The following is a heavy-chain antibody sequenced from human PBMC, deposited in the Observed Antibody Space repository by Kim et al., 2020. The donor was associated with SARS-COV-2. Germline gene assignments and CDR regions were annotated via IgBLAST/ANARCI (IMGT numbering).Heavy chain of an antibody. CDR1: GFTFSNAW. CDR2: IKSKTDGGTT. D-gene: IGHD6-13*01. J-gene: IGHJ6*02. V-gene: IGHV3-15*01. Sequence: GGSLRLSCAASGFTFSNAWMSWVRQAPGKGLEWVGRIKSKTDGGTTDYAAPVKGRFTISRDDSKNTLYLQMNSLKTEDTAVYYCTTDVWQQLARYYYYGMDVWGQGTTVTVSS. CDR3: TTDVWQQLARYYYYGMDV.